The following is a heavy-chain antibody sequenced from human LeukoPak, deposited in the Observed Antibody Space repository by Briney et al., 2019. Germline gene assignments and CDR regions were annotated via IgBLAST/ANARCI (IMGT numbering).Heavy chain of an antibody. Sequence: SETLSLTCTVSGGSISSYYWSWIRQPPGKGLEWIGYIYYSGSTNYNPSLKGRVTISVDTSKNQFSLKLSSVTAADTAVYYCARDDYGDYVGAFDIWGQGTMVTVSS. CDR1: GGSISSYY. D-gene: IGHD4-17*01. CDR2: IYYSGST. V-gene: IGHV4-59*01. CDR3: ARDDYGDYVGAFDI. J-gene: IGHJ3*02.